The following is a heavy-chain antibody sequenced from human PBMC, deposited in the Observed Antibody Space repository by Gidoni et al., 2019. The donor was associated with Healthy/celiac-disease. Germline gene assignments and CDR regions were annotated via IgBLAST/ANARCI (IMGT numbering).Heavy chain of an antibody. CDR2: ISYDGSNK. J-gene: IGHJ4*02. CDR3: AKDFEGDGYNFDY. Sequence: QVQLAESGGGVVEPGRSLRLCCPASGFTFSSYGMHWVRPAPGKGLECVAVISYDGSNKYYADSVKSRFTISRDNSKNTLYLQMNSLRAEVTAVYYCAKDFEGDGYNFDYWGQGTLVTVSS. V-gene: IGHV3-30*18. D-gene: IGHD5-12*01. CDR1: GFTFSSYG.